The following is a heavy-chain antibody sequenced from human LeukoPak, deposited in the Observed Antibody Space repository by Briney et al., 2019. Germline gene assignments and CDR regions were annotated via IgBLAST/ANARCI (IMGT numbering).Heavy chain of an antibody. Sequence: KRGESLKISCKGSGYSFTSYWIGWVRQMPGKGLEWMGIIYPGDSDTRYSPSFQGQVTISADKSISTAYLQWSSLKASDTAMYCCARQRGQLANWFDPWGQGTLVTVSS. J-gene: IGHJ5*02. CDR2: IYPGDSDT. CDR1: GYSFTSYW. CDR3: ARQRGQLANWFDP. V-gene: IGHV5-51*01. D-gene: IGHD6-13*01.